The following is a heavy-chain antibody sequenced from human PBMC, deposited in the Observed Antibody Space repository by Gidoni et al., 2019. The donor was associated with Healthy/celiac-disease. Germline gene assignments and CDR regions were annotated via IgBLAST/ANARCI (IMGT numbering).Heavy chain of an antibody. J-gene: IGHJ4*02. Sequence: QVQLQQWGAGLLKPSETLSLTCAVYGGSFSGYYWSWIRQPPGKGLEWIGEINQRGSTNYNPSLKSRVTISVDTSKNQFSLKLRSVTAAETAVYYCARAGGYYDSSGYYYFDYWGQGTLVTVSS. CDR3: ARAGGYYDSSGYYYFDY. CDR1: GGSFSGYY. CDR2: INQRGST. V-gene: IGHV4-34*01. D-gene: IGHD3-22*01.